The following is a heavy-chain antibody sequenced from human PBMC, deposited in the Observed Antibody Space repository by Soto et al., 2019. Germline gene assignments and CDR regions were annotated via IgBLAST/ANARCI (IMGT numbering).Heavy chain of an antibody. CDR2: IYYSGST. Sequence: PSETLSLTCTVSGGSISSGDYYWSWIRQPPGKGLEWIGYIYYSGSTYYNPSLKSRVTISVDTSKNQFSLKLSSVTAADTAVYYCARDSGGGSQGFDYWGQGTLVTVS. CDR1: GGSISSGDYY. CDR3: ARDSGGGSQGFDY. V-gene: IGHV4-30-4*01. J-gene: IGHJ4*02. D-gene: IGHD1-26*01.